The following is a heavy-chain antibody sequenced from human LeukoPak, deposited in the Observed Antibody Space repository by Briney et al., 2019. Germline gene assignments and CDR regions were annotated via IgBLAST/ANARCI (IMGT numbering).Heavy chain of an antibody. Sequence: AGTLSLSCAASGFTFTNYALHWVRQAPGKGLEWVAVISYDGTNKYYADSVKGRFTMSRDNSKNTLSLQMNSVRAEDTALYYCARGFVLGAAKNYFDYWGQGALVTVSS. J-gene: IGHJ4*02. V-gene: IGHV3-30-3*01. CDR1: GFTFTNYA. CDR3: ARGFVLGAAKNYFDY. D-gene: IGHD2-21*02. CDR2: ISYDGTNK.